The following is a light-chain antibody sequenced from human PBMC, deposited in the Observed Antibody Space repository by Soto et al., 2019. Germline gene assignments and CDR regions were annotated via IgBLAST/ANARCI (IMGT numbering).Light chain of an antibody. J-gene: IGKJ1*01. CDR1: QGISSY. V-gene: IGKV1-9*01. CDR2: AAS. CDR3: QQLNSYPRT. Sequence: IQLTQSPSSLSASVGDRVTIACRASQGISSYLAWYQQKPGKAPKLLIYAASTLQSEVPSRFSGSGSGTDFTLTISSLQPEDFATYYCQQLNSYPRTFGQGTKVDI.